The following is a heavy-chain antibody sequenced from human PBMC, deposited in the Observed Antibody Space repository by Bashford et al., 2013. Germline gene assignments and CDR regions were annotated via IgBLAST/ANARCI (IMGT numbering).Heavy chain of an antibody. Sequence: VASVKVSCKASGGTFSSYAISWVRQAPGQGLEWMGGIIPIFGTANYAQKFQGRVTITADKSTSTAYMELSSLRSEDTAVYYCARGEVSGSYFWYYFDYWGQGTLVTVSS. CDR3: ARGEVSGSYFWYYFDY. V-gene: IGHV1-69*06. D-gene: IGHD1-26*01. J-gene: IGHJ4*02. CDR2: IIPIFGTA. CDR1: GGTFSSYA.